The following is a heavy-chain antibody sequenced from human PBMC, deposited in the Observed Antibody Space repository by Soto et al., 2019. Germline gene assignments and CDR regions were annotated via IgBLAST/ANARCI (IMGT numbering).Heavy chain of an antibody. CDR2: IIPMIGTA. Sequence: GASVKVSCKATGGTFSSNPISWVRQAPGQGLEWMGGIIPMIGTANYAQKFQGRVTITADDSTSTGYMELHILRSEDTAVYYCASGIRFDPWGKGTLVTVSS. CDR3: ASGIRFDP. CDR1: GGTFSSNP. D-gene: IGHD1-1*01. V-gene: IGHV1-69*13. J-gene: IGHJ5*02.